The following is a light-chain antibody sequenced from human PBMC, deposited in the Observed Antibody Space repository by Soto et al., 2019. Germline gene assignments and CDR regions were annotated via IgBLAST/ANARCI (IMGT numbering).Light chain of an antibody. V-gene: IGKV1-27*01. CDR1: QGISNY. CDR2: AAS. J-gene: IGKJ4*01. CDR3: QNYKSAPFT. Sequence: DIQMTQSPSSLSASVGDRVTITCRASQGISNYLAWYQQKPGKGPNLLIYAASTLQSGVPSRFTGSGSGKDFTLTISSLQPDDVATYYCQNYKSAPFTFGGGTMVQIK.